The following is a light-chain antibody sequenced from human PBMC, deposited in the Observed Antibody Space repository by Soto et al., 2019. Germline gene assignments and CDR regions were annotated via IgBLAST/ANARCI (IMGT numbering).Light chain of an antibody. CDR2: DAS. CDR1: QSISRW. CDR3: QQYNTYST. Sequence: DIELTQSRSTLSASVGDRVTLTCRASQSISRWLAWYQQKPGKAPQALIYDASSLKSGVPSRFSGNGSGTEFTLTISSLQPDDFATYYCQQYNTYSTFGQGTRLEI. J-gene: IGKJ5*01. V-gene: IGKV1-5*01.